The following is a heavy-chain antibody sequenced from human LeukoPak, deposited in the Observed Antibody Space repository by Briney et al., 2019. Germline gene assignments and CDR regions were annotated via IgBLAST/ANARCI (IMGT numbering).Heavy chain of an antibody. CDR3: VRYVVAYRVLDI. CDR1: GFTVSDYY. CDR2: IRNKGYGGTT. V-gene: IGHV3-71*01. D-gene: IGHD2-21*01. Sequence: GGFLRLSCAASGFTVSDYYMTWVRQAPGKGLEWVDVIRNKGYGGTTEYAASVKGRFTISRDDSESIAWLQMNSLKTEDTAVYYCVRYVVAYRVLDIWGQGTTVTVSS. J-gene: IGHJ3*02.